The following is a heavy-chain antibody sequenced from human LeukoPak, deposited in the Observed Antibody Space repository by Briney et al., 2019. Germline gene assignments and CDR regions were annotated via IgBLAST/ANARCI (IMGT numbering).Heavy chain of an antibody. CDR2: IYSGGST. J-gene: IGHJ3*02. Sequence: PGGSLRLSCAASGFTVSSNYMSWVRQAPGKGLEWVSVIYSGGSTYYADSVKGRFTISRDNSKNTLYLQMNSLRAEDTAVYYCARDLSTSFGYSYGFGGFDIWGQGTMVTVSS. V-gene: IGHV3-66*01. D-gene: IGHD5-18*01. CDR1: GFTVSSNY. CDR3: ARDLSTSFGYSYGFGGFDI.